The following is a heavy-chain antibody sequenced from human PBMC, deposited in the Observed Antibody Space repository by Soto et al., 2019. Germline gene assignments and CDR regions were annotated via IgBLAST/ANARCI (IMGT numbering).Heavy chain of an antibody. CDR1: GYTFTGYY. D-gene: IGHD4-17*01. J-gene: IGHJ5*02. CDR2: INPNSGGT. CDR3: ARDPYGHTDYVRNWFDP. Sequence: GASVKVSCKASGYTFTGYYMHWVRQAPGQGLEWMGWINPNSGGTNYAQKFQGRVTMTRDTSISTAYMELSRLRSDDTAVYYCARDPYGHTDYVRNWFDPWGQGTLVTVS. V-gene: IGHV1-2*02.